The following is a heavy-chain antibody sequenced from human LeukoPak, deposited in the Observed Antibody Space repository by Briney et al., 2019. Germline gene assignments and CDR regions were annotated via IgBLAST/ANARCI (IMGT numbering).Heavy chain of an antibody. CDR2: LSGSGDTT. V-gene: IGHV3-23*01. Sequence: PGGSLRLSCAASGFTFGSYGMNWVRQAPGKGLEWVSGLSGSGDTTYYADSVKGRFTISRDNSKNTLYLQMNSLRAEDTAVYYCAKAVRIFDYWGQGTLVTVSS. CDR1: GFTFGSYG. CDR3: AKAVRIFDY. J-gene: IGHJ4*02.